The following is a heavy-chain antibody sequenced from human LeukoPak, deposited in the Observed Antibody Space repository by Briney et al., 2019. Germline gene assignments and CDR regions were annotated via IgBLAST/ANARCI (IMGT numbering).Heavy chain of an antibody. CDR2: INTGNGNT. CDR1: GYTFTDYA. D-gene: IGHD3-10*01. Sequence: ASVTVSCKASGYTFTDYAIHWVRQAPGQRLEWMGWINTGNGNTRYSQKFQDRFTIARDTSASTAYMELSSLRSEDTAVYYCARDYGSGSLHYWGQGTLVTVSS. CDR3: ARDYGSGSLHY. J-gene: IGHJ4*02. V-gene: IGHV1-3*04.